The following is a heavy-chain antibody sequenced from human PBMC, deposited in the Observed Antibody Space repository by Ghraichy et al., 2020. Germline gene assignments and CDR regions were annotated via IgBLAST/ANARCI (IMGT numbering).Heavy chain of an antibody. Sequence: GALSLTCTVSGGSISSSSYYWGWIRQPPGKGLEWIGSIYYSGSTYYNPSLKSRVTISVDTSKNQFSLKLSSVTAADTAVYYCARHPYRYYDFWSGYWYYFDYWGQGTLVTVSS. CDR2: IYYSGST. D-gene: IGHD3-3*01. V-gene: IGHV4-39*01. CDR1: GGSISSSSYY. J-gene: IGHJ4*02. CDR3: ARHPYRYYDFWSGYWYYFDY.